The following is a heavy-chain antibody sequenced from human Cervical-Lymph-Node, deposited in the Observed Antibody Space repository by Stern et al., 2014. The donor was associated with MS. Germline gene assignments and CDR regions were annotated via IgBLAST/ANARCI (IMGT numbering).Heavy chain of an antibody. D-gene: IGHD3-10*01. J-gene: IGHJ5*02. Sequence: VHLVESGADVKKPGSSVRVSCKAFGGISWLRQAPGQGLEYMGGIIRPVGTAHYARRFQGRLTITADRSTNTTYMELSSLRSDDTAIYYCARGAGDNWFDPWGQGTLVSVSS. V-gene: IGHV1-69*06. CDR2: IIRPVGTA. CDR1: GG. CDR3: ARGAGDNWFDP.